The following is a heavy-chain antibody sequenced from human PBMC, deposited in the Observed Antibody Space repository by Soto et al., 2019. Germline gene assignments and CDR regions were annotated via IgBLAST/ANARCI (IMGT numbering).Heavy chain of an antibody. CDR3: ASLGYCSSTSCRKFKPTYGMDV. Sequence: GGSLRLSCAASGFTFSSYAMHWVRQAPGKGLEWVAVISYDGSNKYYVDSVKGRFTISRDNSKNTLYLQMNSLRAEDTAVYYCASLGYCSSTSCRKFKPTYGMDVWGQGTTVTVSS. J-gene: IGHJ6*02. CDR2: ISYDGSNK. V-gene: IGHV3-30-3*01. D-gene: IGHD2-2*01. CDR1: GFTFSSYA.